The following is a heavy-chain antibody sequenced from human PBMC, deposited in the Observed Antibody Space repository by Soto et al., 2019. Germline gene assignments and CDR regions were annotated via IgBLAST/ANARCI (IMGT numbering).Heavy chain of an antibody. CDR1: GFTFSSYA. J-gene: IGHJ4*02. CDR2: ISGTGANT. V-gene: IGHV3-23*01. Sequence: EVQLLESGGGLVQPGGSLRLSCAASGFTFSSYAMSWVRQVPGKGLEWVSAISGTGANTYYADSVKGRFTISRDNSKNKLYLQMNGLRADDAAVYYCATLRFCTSSSCYGRAGGYWCQGTLVTVSS. CDR3: ATLRFCTSSSCYGRAGGY. D-gene: IGHD2-2*01.